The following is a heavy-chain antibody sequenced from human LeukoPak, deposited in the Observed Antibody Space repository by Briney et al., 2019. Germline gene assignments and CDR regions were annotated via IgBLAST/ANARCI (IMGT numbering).Heavy chain of an antibody. D-gene: IGHD3-22*01. Sequence: GGSLRLSCAASGFTFSSYWMSWVRQAPGKGLEWVANIKQDGSEKYYVDSVKGRFTISRDNAKNSLYLQMNSLRAEDTAAYYCARNLKNYYDSNGYFDYWGQGTLVTVSS. V-gene: IGHV3-7*02. CDR1: GFTFSSYW. CDR3: ARNLKNYYDSNGYFDY. CDR2: IKQDGSEK. J-gene: IGHJ4*02.